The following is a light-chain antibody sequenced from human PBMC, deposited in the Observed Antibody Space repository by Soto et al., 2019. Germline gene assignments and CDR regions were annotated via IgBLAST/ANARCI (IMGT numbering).Light chain of an antibody. CDR2: SAS. CDR1: QDINSW. Sequence: DIQMTQSPSALSASVGDRVTITCRASQDINSWLAWYQQKPGQAPKLLIYSASRLQSEVPSRFSGSGSGTDFTLTISSLQSEDFVVYYCQQYNSWPPITFGQGTRLEIK. V-gene: IGKV1-12*01. J-gene: IGKJ5*01. CDR3: QQYNSWPPIT.